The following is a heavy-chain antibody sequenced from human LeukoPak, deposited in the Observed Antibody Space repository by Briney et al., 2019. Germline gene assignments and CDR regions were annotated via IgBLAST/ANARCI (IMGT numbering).Heavy chain of an antibody. D-gene: IGHD6-13*01. CDR2: IYSSGSA. CDR1: GGSISTYY. J-gene: IGHJ4*02. V-gene: IGHV4-4*07. CDR3: ARRAGNSWFFDY. Sequence: PSETLSLTYTVSGGSISTYYWKWIRQPAGQGLEWIGHIYSSGSANYNPSLKSRVTMSVDTSKNQFSLRLTSVTAADTAVYYCARRAGNSWFFDYWGQGILVTVSS.